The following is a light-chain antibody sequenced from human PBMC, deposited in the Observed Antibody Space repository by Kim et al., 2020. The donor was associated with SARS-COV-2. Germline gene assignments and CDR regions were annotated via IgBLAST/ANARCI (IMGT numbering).Light chain of an antibody. Sequence: EIVLTQSPGTLSLSPAERATLSCKASQSVSSYLAWYQQKPGQAPRLLIYDASKRATGIPARFSGSGSGTDFTFTISSLEPEDFAVYYCQQSSNWPLTFGGGTKVDIK. CDR1: QSVSSY. V-gene: IGKV3-11*01. J-gene: IGKJ4*01. CDR2: DAS. CDR3: QQSSNWPLT.